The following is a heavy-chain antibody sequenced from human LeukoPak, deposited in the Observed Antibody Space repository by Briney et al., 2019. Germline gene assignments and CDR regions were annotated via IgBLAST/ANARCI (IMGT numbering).Heavy chain of an antibody. J-gene: IGHJ4*02. CDR1: GFTFSSYA. CDR2: ISGSGGST. CDR3: AKHPLAAVAGQFDY. D-gene: IGHD6-19*01. V-gene: IGHV3-23*01. Sequence: GGSLRLSCAASGFTFSSYAMSWVRQAPGKGLEWVSAISGSGGSTYYADSVKGRFIISRDNSKNTLYLQMNSLRAEDTAVYYCAKHPLAAVAGQFDYWGQGTLVTVSS.